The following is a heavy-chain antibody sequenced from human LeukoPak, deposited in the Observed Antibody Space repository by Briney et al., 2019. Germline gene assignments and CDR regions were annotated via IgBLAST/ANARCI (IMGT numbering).Heavy chain of an antibody. CDR2: INHSGST. CDR1: GGSFSGYY. D-gene: IGHD5-18*01. V-gene: IGHV4-34*01. Sequence: SETLSLTCAVYGGSFSGYYRSWIRQPPGKGLEWIGEINHSGSTNYNPSLKSRVTISVDTSKNQFSLKLSSVTAADTAVYYCARAQRGRRGYSTFDYWGQGTLVTVSS. CDR3: ARAQRGRRGYSTFDY. J-gene: IGHJ4*02.